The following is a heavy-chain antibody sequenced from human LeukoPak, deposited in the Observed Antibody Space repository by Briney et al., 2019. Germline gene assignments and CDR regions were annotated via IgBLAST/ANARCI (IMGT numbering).Heavy chain of an antibody. CDR2: IIPILGIA. Sequence: SVKVSYKASLGTFSSYAISWVRQAPGQGLEWMGRIIPILGIANYAQKSQGRVTITADKSTSTAYMELSSLRAEDTAVYYCAKGDYYHSSGSSLLVDHWGQGTLVTVSS. D-gene: IGHD3-22*01. J-gene: IGHJ4*02. CDR1: LGTFSSYA. CDR3: AKGDYYHSSGSSLLVDH. V-gene: IGHV1-69*04.